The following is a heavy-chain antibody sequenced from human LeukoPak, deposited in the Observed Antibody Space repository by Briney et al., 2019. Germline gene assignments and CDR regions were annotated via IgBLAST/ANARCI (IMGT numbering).Heavy chain of an antibody. Sequence: SETLSLTCTVSGGSISSSSYYWGWIRQPPGKGLEWIGSISHSENTFYNPSLKSRVTISVDASKNHFSLNLSAVTAADTAVYYCARAFHYDFWSGHAFDIWGQGTMVTVSS. CDR3: ARAFHYDFWSGHAFDI. J-gene: IGHJ3*02. D-gene: IGHD3-3*01. CDR1: GGSISSSSYY. CDR2: ISHSENT. V-gene: IGHV4-39*02.